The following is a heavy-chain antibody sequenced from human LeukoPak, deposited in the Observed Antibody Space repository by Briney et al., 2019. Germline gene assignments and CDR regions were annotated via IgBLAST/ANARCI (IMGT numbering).Heavy chain of an antibody. Sequence: PSETLSLTCTVSGGSISSSSYYWGWIRQPPGKGLEWIGNIYYSGSTYYNPSLKSRTTISVDTSKNQFSLKLSSVTAADTAVYYCARASLELFDPWGQGTLVTVSS. CDR1: GGSISSSSYY. J-gene: IGHJ5*02. CDR2: IYYSGST. CDR3: ARASLELFDP. V-gene: IGHV4-39*07. D-gene: IGHD1-7*01.